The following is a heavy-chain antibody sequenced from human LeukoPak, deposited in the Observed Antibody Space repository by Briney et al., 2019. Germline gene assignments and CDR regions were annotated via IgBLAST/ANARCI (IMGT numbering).Heavy chain of an antibody. CDR1: GFTFSGYT. D-gene: IGHD3-10*01. V-gene: IGHV3-64*01. CDR3: ARPIYGSADYNGMDV. CDR2: ISNNGGST. J-gene: IGHJ6*02. Sequence: GGSLRLSCAASGFTFSGYTMHWVRQAPGKGLEYVSGISNNGGSTFYANSVKGRFTIPRDNSKNTLYLQMGSLRADDMAVYYCARPIYGSADYNGMDVWGQGTTVTVSS.